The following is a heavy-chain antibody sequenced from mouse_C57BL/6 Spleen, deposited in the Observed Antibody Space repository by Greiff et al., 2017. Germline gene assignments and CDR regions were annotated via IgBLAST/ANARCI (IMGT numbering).Heavy chain of an antibody. V-gene: IGHV1-26*01. D-gene: IGHD1-1*01. CDR1: GYTFTDYY. Sequence: EVQLQQSGPELVKPGASVKISCKASGYTFTDYYMNWVKQSHGKSLEWIGDINPNNGGTSYNQKFKGKATLTVDKSSSTAYMELRSLTSEDSAVXYCAGGYYYGSSSYYARDYWGQGTSVTVSA. CDR3: AGGYYYGSSSYYARDY. CDR2: INPNNGGT. J-gene: IGHJ4*01.